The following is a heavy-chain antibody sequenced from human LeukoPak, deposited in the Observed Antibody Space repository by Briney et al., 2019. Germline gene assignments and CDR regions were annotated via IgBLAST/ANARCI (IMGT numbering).Heavy chain of an antibody. CDR1: GGSISSYY. Sequence: SETLSLTCSVSGGSISSYYWGWIRQPPGKGLDWIGYIYYTGSTNYNPSLKSRVTISVDTSKNQFSLKLSSVTAADTALYYCARYYYDSSNNGGDVFDIWGQGTMVTVSS. CDR3: ARYYYDSSNNGGDVFDI. CDR2: IYYTGST. D-gene: IGHD3-22*01. J-gene: IGHJ3*02. V-gene: IGHV4-59*01.